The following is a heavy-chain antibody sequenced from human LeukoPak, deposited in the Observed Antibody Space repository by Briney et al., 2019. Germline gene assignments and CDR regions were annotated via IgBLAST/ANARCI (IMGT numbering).Heavy chain of an antibody. Sequence: GGSLRLSCAASGFTFSNSAMRWVRPAPWKGLEWVSSIDVGGSSTYYADSVKGRFTISRDNSKNTLYLQMNSLRAEDTAVYYCAKDGGGYYDSRDYPLWGQGTLVTISS. CDR2: IDVGGSST. CDR1: GFTFSNSA. J-gene: IGHJ1*01. CDR3: AKDGGGYYDSRDYPL. V-gene: IGHV3-23*03. D-gene: IGHD3-22*01.